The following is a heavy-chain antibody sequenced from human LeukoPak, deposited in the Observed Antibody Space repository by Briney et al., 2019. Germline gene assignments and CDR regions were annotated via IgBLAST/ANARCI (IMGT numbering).Heavy chain of an antibody. D-gene: IGHD7-27*01. Sequence: GEFLKISCKDSGYSFTSYWIGWVRQMPGKGLEWMGIIYPGDPDTRYSPSFQGQVTISADKSINTAYLQWSSLKAPDTAMYYCARSRAPGAADAFDIWGQGTMVTVSS. CDR1: GYSFTSYW. CDR2: IYPGDPDT. CDR3: ARSRAPGAADAFDI. V-gene: IGHV5-51*01. J-gene: IGHJ3*02.